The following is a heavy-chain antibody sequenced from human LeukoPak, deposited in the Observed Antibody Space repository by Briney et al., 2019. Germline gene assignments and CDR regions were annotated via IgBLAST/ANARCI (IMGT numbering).Heavy chain of an antibody. V-gene: IGHV3-7*01. CDR3: ARERKSGWLERTFHFDS. D-gene: IGHD1-1*01. CDR1: GSTFSNYW. J-gene: IGHJ4*02. CDR2: IKQDGSEK. Sequence: GGSLRLSCAASGSTFSNYWMSWVRQAPGKGLEWVANIKQDGSEKYYVDSVKGRFTISRDNARNSLYLQMNSLGVEDTAVYYCARERKSGWLERTFHFDSWGQGTLVTVSS.